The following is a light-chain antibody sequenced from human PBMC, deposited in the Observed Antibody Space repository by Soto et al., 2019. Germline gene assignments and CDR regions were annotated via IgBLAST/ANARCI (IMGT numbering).Light chain of an antibody. Sequence: QSVLTQPPSASGSPGQLVTISCAGTDSDIGGYNFVSWYQQHPGKAPKLMIYEVIKRPSGVPDRFSGSKSGNTASLTVSGLHTEDEAEYYCSSYSGSDNFVVFGGGTKLTVL. CDR1: DSDIGGYNF. CDR2: EVI. V-gene: IGLV2-8*01. J-gene: IGLJ3*02. CDR3: SSYSGSDNFVV.